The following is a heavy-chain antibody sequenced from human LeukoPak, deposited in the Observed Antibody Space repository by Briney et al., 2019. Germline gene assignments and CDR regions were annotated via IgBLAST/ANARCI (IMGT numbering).Heavy chain of an antibody. CDR1: GFTFSSYS. Sequence: GGSLRLSCAASGFTFSSYSMNWVRQAPGKGLEWVSSISSSSSYIYYADSVKGRFTISRDNAKNSLYLQMNSLRAEDTAVYYCARVGYYDFWSGYYNVDYFDYWGQGTLVTVSS. CDR3: ARVGYYDFWSGYYNVDYFDY. J-gene: IGHJ4*02. V-gene: IGHV3-21*01. CDR2: ISSSSSYI. D-gene: IGHD3-3*01.